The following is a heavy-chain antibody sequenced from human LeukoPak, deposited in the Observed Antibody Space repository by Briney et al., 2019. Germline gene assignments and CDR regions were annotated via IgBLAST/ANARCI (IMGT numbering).Heavy chain of an antibody. J-gene: IGHJ4*02. CDR2: VSAIGGHT. D-gene: IGHD6-19*01. CDR1: GFTFSNYA. CDR3: AKDTAVAGLYYFDY. Sequence: GGSLRLSCAASGFTFSNYARSWVRQAPGKGLEWVSGVSAIGGHTYYADSVKGRFTISRDDSKNTQFLQMNSLRDEDTAVYYCAKDTAVAGLYYFDYWGQGTLVTVSS. V-gene: IGHV3-23*01.